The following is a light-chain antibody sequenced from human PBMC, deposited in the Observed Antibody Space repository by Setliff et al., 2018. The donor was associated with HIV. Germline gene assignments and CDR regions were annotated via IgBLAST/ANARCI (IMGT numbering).Light chain of an antibody. CDR2: EVR. CDR3: SSYAITNTLP. V-gene: IGLV2-14*01. CDR1: TSDVGGYNY. J-gene: IGLJ1*01. Sequence: QSALTQPASVSGSPGQSITISCTGTTSDVGGYNYVSWYQQHPGKAPKLIIYEVRHRPSGVSDRFSGSKSGNTASLTISGLQAEDEADYYCSSYAITNTLPFGTGTKGTVL.